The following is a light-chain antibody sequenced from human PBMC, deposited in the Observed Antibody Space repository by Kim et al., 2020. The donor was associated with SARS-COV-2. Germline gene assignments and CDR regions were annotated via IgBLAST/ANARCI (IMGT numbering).Light chain of an antibody. J-gene: IGLJ2*01. V-gene: IGLV3-1*01. CDR2: QDT. Sequence: GSPGQTATIRWSGDKLGDKNACWYQQKPGKSPVVVIYQDTKRSTGIPERFSGSNSGNTATLTIRGTQALDEADYYCQAWDSSTVVFGGGTQLTVL. CDR3: QAWDSSTVV. CDR1: KLGDKN.